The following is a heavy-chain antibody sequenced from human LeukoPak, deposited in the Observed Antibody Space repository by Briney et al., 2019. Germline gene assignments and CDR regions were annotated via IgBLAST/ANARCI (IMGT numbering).Heavy chain of an antibody. V-gene: IGHV3-30*12. CDR2: IQYDGSNK. J-gene: IGHJ6*03. Sequence: GGSLRLSCAASGLSFSSYGMHWVRQAPGKGLEWVAFIQYDGSNKFYADSVKGRFTISRDNAKNSLYLQMNSLGAEDTAVYYCAREGGLGYMDVWGKGTTVTVSS. CDR1: GLSFSSYG. CDR3: AREGGLGYMDV. D-gene: IGHD6-6*01.